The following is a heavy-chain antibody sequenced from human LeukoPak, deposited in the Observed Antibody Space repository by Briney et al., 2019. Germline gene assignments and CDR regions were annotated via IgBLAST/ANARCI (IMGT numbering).Heavy chain of an antibody. CDR3: ARGGAHGMDV. CDR2: ISGVASDI. V-gene: IGHV3-11*01. J-gene: IGHJ6*02. Sequence: PEGSLRLSCTASGFTFTDYYMTWIRQAPGKGLEWVSYISGVASDIFYADSVKGRFTISRDNAKNSVYLQMNSLRAEDTAVYYCARGGAHGMDVWGQGTTVTVSS. D-gene: IGHD1-26*01. CDR1: GFTFTDYY.